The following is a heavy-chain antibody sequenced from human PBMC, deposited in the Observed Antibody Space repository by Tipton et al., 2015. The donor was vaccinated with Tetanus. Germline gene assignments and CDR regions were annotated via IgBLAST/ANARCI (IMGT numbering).Heavy chain of an antibody. Sequence: TLSLTCSVSGASISSGGYFWNWIRHRPGKGLEWLGYSHYSGSTNPNPSLKSRVTISLDTSKNQFSLKLTSVTAAATAVYYCAPRGYSGRRQIEDYWGQGTLVTVSS. J-gene: IGHJ4*02. CDR2: SHYSGST. V-gene: IGHV4-61*08. CDR3: APRGYSGRRQIEDY. CDR1: GASISSGGYF. D-gene: IGHD5-12*01.